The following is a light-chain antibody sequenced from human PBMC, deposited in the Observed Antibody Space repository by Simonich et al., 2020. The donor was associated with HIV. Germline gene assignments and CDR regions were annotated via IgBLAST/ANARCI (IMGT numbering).Light chain of an antibody. J-gene: IGKJ1*01. CDR2: AAS. CDR1: QSNSTY. V-gene: IGKV1-39*01. Sequence: DIQMTQSPSSLSASVGDRVTINCRASQSNSTYLNCDQQKPGKATNLLIYAASSLQRWVPSRFSGSGSGTDFTLTISSLQPEDFATYYCQQSYSTPPTFGQGTKVEIK. CDR3: QQSYSTPPT.